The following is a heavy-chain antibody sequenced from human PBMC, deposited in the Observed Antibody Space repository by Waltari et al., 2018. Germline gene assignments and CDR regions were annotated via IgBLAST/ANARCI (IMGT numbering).Heavy chain of an antibody. D-gene: IGHD3-16*02. CDR1: GFTFSNAW. V-gene: IGHV3-15*01. CDR3: TTEGDYDYVWGSYRPGADY. Sequence: EVQLVESGGGLVKPGGSLRLSCAASGFTFSNAWMSWVRQAPGKGLEWVGRIKSKTDGGTTDYAGPVKGRFTISRDDSKNTLYLQMNSLKTEDTAVYYCTTEGDYDYVWGSYRPGADYWGQGTLVTVSS. CDR2: IKSKTDGGTT. J-gene: IGHJ4*02.